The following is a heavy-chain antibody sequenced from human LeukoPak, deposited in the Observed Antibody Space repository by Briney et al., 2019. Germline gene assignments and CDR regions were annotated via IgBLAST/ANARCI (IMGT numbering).Heavy chain of an antibody. CDR3: ARECRGLAQGGDAFDI. CDR1: GFTFSSYG. CDR2: IWYDGSNK. D-gene: IGHD3/OR15-3a*01. V-gene: IGHV3-33*01. Sequence: PGGSLRLSCAASGFTFSSYGMHWVRQAPGKGLEWVAVIWYDGSNKYYADSVKGRFTISRDNSKNTLYLQMNSLRAEDTAVYYCARECRGLAQGGDAFDIWGQGTMVTVSS. J-gene: IGHJ3*02.